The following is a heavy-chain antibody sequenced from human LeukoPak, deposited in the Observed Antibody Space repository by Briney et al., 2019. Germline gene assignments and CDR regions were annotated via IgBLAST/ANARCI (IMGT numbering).Heavy chain of an antibody. J-gene: IGHJ5*02. CDR1: GGTFSSYA. V-gene: IGHV1-18*01. Sequence: ASVKVSCKASGGTFSSYAISWVRQAPGQGLEWMGWISAYNGNTNYAQKLQGRVTMTTDTSTSTAYMELRSLRSDDTAVYYCARSSPWDNWFDPWGQGTLVTVSS. D-gene: IGHD1-26*01. CDR2: ISAYNGNT. CDR3: ARSSPWDNWFDP.